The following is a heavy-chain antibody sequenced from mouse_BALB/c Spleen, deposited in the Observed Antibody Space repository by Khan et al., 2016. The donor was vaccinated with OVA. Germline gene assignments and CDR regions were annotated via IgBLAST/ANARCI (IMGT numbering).Heavy chain of an antibody. J-gene: IGHJ2*01. Sequence: QIQLVQSGPELKKPGETVKISCKASGYTFTNYGMNWMKQAPGKGLKWMGWINTYTGEPTYADDFKGRFAFSLETSASTAYWQINNLKNEDIATXFCARSRDYYGSSSYYFDYWGLGTTLTVSS. CDR2: INTYTGEP. CDR3: ARSRDYYGSSSYYFDY. V-gene: IGHV9-1*02. D-gene: IGHD1-1*01. CDR1: GYTFTNYG.